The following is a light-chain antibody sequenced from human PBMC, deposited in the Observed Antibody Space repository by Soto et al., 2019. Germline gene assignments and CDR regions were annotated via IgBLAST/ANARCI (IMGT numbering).Light chain of an antibody. CDR2: GAS. Sequence: EIVITQSPDTLSVSPGERATLSCRASQSVSIDLAWYAQTPGQAPRLLIYGASTRETGVPPTFSGSVAGTECTRPISSLQSEDVKVDDCQQYNKWTLTFGQGTKVDIK. V-gene: IGKV3-15*01. J-gene: IGKJ1*01. CDR3: QQYNKWTLT. CDR1: QSVSID.